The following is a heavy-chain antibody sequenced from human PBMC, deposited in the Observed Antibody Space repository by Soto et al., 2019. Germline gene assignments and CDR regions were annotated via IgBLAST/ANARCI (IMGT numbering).Heavy chain of an antibody. CDR1: GGTFGSDA. J-gene: IGHJ5*02. CDR2: IIPIFGTT. Sequence: ASVKVSCKASGGTFGSDAITWVRQVPGQGLEWVGRIIPIFGTTNYAQNLQGRVTISADKSTLTSYMELHSLTSDDTALYYCARDRTDSGYYTNWLDPWGQGTQVTVSS. D-gene: IGHD3-22*01. V-gene: IGHV1-69*06. CDR3: ARDRTDSGYYTNWLDP.